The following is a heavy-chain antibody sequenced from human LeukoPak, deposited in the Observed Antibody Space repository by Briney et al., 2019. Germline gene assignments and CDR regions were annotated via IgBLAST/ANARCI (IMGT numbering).Heavy chain of an antibody. D-gene: IGHD1-26*01. V-gene: IGHV3-23*01. CDR3: ARDQDQWVGAPAYSDY. CDR2: ISTSGGSS. J-gene: IGHJ4*02. Sequence: GESLRLSCAASGFTFSSYAMSWVRQAPGKGLEWVSGISTSGGSSSYADSVKGRFTISRDNAKNSLYLQMNSLRAEDTAVYYCARDQDQWVGAPAYSDYWGQGTLVTVSS. CDR1: GFTFSSYA.